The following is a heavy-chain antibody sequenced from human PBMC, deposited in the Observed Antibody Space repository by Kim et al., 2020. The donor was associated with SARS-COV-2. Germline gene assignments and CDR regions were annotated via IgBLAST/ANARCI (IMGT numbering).Heavy chain of an antibody. CDR3: AREASDYGMDV. V-gene: IGHV5-51*01. J-gene: IGHJ6*02. CDR2: IYPYDSDA. CDR1: GYSFTNYW. Sequence: GESLKISCKTSGYSFTNYWIGWVRQMPGKGLEWMGVIYPYDSDARYSPSLQGQVTMSADKSSDTAYLQWSSLKASDTAMYYCAREASDYGMDVWGQGTTVIVSS.